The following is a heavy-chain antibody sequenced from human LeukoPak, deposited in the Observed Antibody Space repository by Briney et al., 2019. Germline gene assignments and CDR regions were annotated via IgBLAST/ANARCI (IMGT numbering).Heavy chain of an antibody. Sequence: SETLSLTCTVSGGSISSYYWSWIRQPPGKGLEWIGYIYYSGSTNYNPSLKSRVTISVDTSKNQFSLKLSSVTAADTAVYYCARGTLGATLDYWGQGTLVTVSS. V-gene: IGHV4-59*12. CDR1: GGSISSYY. CDR3: ARGTLGATLDY. CDR2: IYYSGST. D-gene: IGHD1-26*01. J-gene: IGHJ4*02.